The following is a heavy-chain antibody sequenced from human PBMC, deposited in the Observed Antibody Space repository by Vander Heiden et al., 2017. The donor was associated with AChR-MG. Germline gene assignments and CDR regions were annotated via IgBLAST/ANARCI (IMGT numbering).Heavy chain of an antibody. J-gene: IGHJ4*02. CDR3: AGLAYYDYVWGSYRSFDY. CDR2: INHSGST. CDR1: GGSFSGYY. D-gene: IGHD3-16*02. V-gene: IGHV4-34*01. Sequence: QVQLQQSGAGLLKPSETMSLTCAVYGGSFSGYYWGWIRQAPGKGLEWIGEINHSGSTNYNPSLKSRVTISVDTSKNQFSLKLSSVTAADTAVYYCAGLAYYDYVWGSYRSFDYWGQGTLVTVSS.